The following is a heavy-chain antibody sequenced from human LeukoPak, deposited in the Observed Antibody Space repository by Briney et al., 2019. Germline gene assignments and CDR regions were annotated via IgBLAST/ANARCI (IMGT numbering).Heavy chain of an antibody. CDR3: ARTTVVKMGDY. J-gene: IGHJ4*02. D-gene: IGHD4-23*01. V-gene: IGHV1-3*01. CDR1: GYTFTSYA. CDR2: INAGNGNT. Sequence: ASVKVSCKASGYTFTSYAMHWVRQAPGQRLEWMGWINAGNGNTEYSQKFQGRVTITRDTSASTAYMELSSLRSEDTAVYYCARTTVVKMGDYWGQGTLVTVSS.